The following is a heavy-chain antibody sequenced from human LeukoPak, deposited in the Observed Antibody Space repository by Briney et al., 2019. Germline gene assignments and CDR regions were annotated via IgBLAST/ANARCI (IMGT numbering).Heavy chain of an antibody. CDR1: GFTFSSYG. CDR2: ISYDGSNK. V-gene: IGHV3-30*18. Sequence: GGSLRLSCAASGFTFSSYGMHWVRQAPGKGLEWVAVISYDGSNKYYADSVKGRFTISRDNSKNTLYLQMNSLRAEDTAVYYCAKSPAYCGGDCYWAPDAFDIWGQGTMVTVSS. J-gene: IGHJ3*02. D-gene: IGHD2-21*02. CDR3: AKSPAYCGGDCYWAPDAFDI.